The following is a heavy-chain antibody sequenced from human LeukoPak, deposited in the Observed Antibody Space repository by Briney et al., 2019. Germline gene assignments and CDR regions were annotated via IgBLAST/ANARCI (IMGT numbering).Heavy chain of an antibody. CDR3: AFNMRYFDY. CDR2: IKQDGSEK. J-gene: IGHJ4*02. Sequence: GGSLRLSCAASGFTFSSYSMNWVRQAPGKGLEWVANIKQDGSEKYYVDSVKGRFTISRDNAKNSLYLQMNSLRAEDTAVYYCAFNMRYFDYWGQGTLVTVSS. CDR1: GFTFSSYS. V-gene: IGHV3-7*01.